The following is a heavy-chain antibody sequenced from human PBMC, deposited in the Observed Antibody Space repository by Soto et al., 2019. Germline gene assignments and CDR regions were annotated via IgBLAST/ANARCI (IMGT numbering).Heavy chain of an antibody. CDR2: MNGGNGNT. V-gene: IGHV1-3*01. Sequence: QVQLVQSGAEVKRPGASVKVFCKASGYTFTTHTMHWVRQAPGQGLEWMGWMNGGNGNTKYSQKFQGRVTFTRDTFASTAYMELSSLRSEDTAVYYCTRLETDYRGQGTLVTVSS. CDR3: TRLETDY. CDR1: GYTFTTHT. J-gene: IGHJ4*02.